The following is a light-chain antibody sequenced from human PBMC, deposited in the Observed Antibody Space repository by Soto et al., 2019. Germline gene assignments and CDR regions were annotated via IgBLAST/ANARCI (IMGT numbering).Light chain of an antibody. CDR1: QSVSSN. Sequence: DIVMTQSPATLSVSPGERATLSCRASQSVSSNLAWYQQKPGQAPRLLIYGASTRATGIPARFSGSGSGTEFTLTISSLQSEDFAVYYCQQYNNWPPPTFGQGTRLEIK. CDR2: GAS. J-gene: IGKJ5*01. V-gene: IGKV3-15*01. CDR3: QQYNNWPPPT.